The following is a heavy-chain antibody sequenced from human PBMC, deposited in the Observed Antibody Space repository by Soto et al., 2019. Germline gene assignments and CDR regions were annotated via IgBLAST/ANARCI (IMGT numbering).Heavy chain of an antibody. CDR2: VHYTGST. V-gene: IGHV4-39*01. J-gene: IGHJ5*02. CDR3: VKPGLWLVRLT. Sequence: QLQLQESGPRLVRPSETLSLTCTVSGASVNTDNYWGWVRQTPGKGLEWIGGVHYTGSTYYSSTLKSRVTISMDTAKNQLSLNLRAVTAADTAMYYCVKPGLWLVRLTWGQGTLVTVSS. D-gene: IGHD6-19*01. CDR1: GASVNTDNY.